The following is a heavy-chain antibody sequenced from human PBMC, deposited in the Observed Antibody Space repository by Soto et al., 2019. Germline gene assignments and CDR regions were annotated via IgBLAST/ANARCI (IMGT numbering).Heavy chain of an antibody. CDR2: ISAYNGNT. J-gene: IGHJ4*02. CDR1: GCTFISYC. Sequence: XSVTVTCRDSGCTFISYCIIWVRQDPPQGLEWMGWISAYNGNTNKAQKLQGRVTMTTDTSTSTAYIELRSLRSDDTGVYYCASDEGLFAPHFDYWGQGTLVTVSS. D-gene: IGHD2-21*01. V-gene: IGHV1-18*04. CDR3: ASDEGLFAPHFDY.